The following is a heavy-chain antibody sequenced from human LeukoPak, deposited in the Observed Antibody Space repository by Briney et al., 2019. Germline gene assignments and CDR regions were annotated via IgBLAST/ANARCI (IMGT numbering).Heavy chain of an antibody. J-gene: IGHJ5*02. Sequence: GGSLRLSCAASGFTFSSYGMHWVRQAPGKGLEWVAFIRYDGSNKYYADSVKGRFTISRDNSKNTLYLQMNSLRAEDTAVYYCAKDVGEYSSSSGWFDPWGQGTLVTVSS. CDR2: IRYDGSNK. CDR1: GFTFSSYG. CDR3: AKDVGEYSSSSGWFDP. V-gene: IGHV3-30*02. D-gene: IGHD6-6*01.